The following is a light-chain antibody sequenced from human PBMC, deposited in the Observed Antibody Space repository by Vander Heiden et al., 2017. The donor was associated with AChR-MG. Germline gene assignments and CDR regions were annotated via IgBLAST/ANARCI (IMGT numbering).Light chain of an antibody. CDR3: QQANSFPLFT. V-gene: IGKV1-12*01. CDR1: QDISTW. CDR2: AAS. J-gene: IGKJ3*01. Sequence: DIPMTHSPSSVSASVGDRVTLTCRASQDISTWLAWYQQKPGKAPKLLIYAASNLQSGVPSRFSGSGSGTDFTLTISSLQPEDFATYYCQQANSFPLFTFGPGTKVDIK.